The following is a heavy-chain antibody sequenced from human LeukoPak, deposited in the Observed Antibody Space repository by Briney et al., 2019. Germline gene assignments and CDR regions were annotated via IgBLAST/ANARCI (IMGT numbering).Heavy chain of an antibody. CDR2: IYSGGST. CDR1: GFTVSSSY. Sequence: PGGSLRLSCAVSGFTVSSSYMSWVRQAPGKGLEWVSVIYSGGSTYYADSVKGRFTISRHNSMNTLYLQMNSLRGEDTAVYYCARGGGDYNPFDYWGQGTLVTVSS. D-gene: IGHD4-17*01. CDR3: ARGGGDYNPFDY. V-gene: IGHV3-53*04. J-gene: IGHJ4*02.